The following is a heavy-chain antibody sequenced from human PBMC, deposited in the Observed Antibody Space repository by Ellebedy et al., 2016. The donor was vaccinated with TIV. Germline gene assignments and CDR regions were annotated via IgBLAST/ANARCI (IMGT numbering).Heavy chain of an antibody. J-gene: IGHJ4*02. CDR3: AAFPYISSSSAF. CDR1: GYTFTAFH. Sequence: ASVKVSCKTSGYTFTAFHIHWVRQAPGQGLKWMGWVYPNSGDTNYAQKFQGRVTLTRDTSTRTVYMEMSSLRSDDTAVYYCAAFPYISSSSAFWGQGTLVTVSS. CDR2: VYPNSGDT. V-gene: IGHV1-2*02. D-gene: IGHD6-6*01.